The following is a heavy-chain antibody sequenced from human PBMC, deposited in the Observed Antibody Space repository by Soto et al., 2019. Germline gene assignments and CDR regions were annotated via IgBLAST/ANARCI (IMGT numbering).Heavy chain of an antibody. D-gene: IGHD3-3*01. J-gene: IGHJ5*02. V-gene: IGHV1-69*01. CDR2: IIPIFGTA. CDR3: ARGGITIFGARNWFDP. Sequence: QVQLVQSGAEVKKPGSSVKVSCKASGGTFSSYAISWVRQAPGQGLEWMGGIIPIFGTANYAQKFQGRVMITADESTSTGYRELSSLRSEDTAVYYCARGGITIFGARNWFDPWGQGTLVTVSS. CDR1: GGTFSSYA.